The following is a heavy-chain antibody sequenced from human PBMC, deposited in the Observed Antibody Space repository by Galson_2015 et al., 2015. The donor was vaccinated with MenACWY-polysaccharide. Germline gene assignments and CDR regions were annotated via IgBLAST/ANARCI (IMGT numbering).Heavy chain of an antibody. CDR1: GFTFSSYA. J-gene: IGHJ6*03. CDR2: ISGSGGGT. D-gene: IGHD3-10*01. Sequence: SLRLSCAASGFTFSSYAMSWLHQAPGKGLEWVSAISGSGGGTYYADSVKGRFTISRDNSKNTLYLQMSSLRAEDTAVYYCANSGSGSGLYYYYMEVWGKGTTVTVSS. V-gene: IGHV3-23*01. CDR3: ANSGSGSGLYYYYMEV.